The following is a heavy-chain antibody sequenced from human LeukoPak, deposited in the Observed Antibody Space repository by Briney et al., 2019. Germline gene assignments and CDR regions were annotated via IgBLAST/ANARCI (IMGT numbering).Heavy chain of an antibody. CDR2: INTNTGNP. CDR1: GYTFTSYA. V-gene: IGHV7-4-1*02. CDR3: ASKAPLHYSYYYYYGMDV. Sequence: ASVKVSCKASGYTFTSYAMNWVRQAPGQGLAWMGWINTNTGNPTYAQGFTGRFVFSLDTSVSTAYLQISSLKAEDTAVYYCASKAPLHYSYYYYYGMDVWGQGTTVTVSS. J-gene: IGHJ6*02. D-gene: IGHD1-26*01.